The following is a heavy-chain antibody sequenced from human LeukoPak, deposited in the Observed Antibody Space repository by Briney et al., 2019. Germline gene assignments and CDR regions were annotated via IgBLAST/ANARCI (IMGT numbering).Heavy chain of an antibody. CDR3: ARCSRSSTDCYSAFDI. CDR2: ITNWNGGST. J-gene: IGHJ3*02. D-gene: IGHD2-2*02. V-gene: IGHV3-20*04. Sequence: PGGSLRLSCEASGFTFDDYGMSWVRQSTCKGLEWVSAITNWNGGSTGYADSVRGRFTISRDNAKNSLYLQMNSLRAEDTALYYCARCSRSSTDCYSAFDIWGQGTMVTVSS. CDR1: GFTFDDYG.